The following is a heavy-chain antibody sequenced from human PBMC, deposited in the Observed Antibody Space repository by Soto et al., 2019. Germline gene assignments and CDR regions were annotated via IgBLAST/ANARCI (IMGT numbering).Heavy chain of an antibody. CDR3: AKDLSDLTYYYGSGSYSYYGMDV. V-gene: IGHV3-30*18. CDR2: ISYDGSNK. D-gene: IGHD3-10*01. Sequence: QVQLVESGGGVVQPGRSLRLSCAASGFTFSSYGMHWVRQAPGKGLEWVAVISYDGSNKYYADYVKGRFTISRDNSKNTLYLQMNSLRAEDTALYYCAKDLSDLTYYYGSGSYSYYGMDVWGEGTTVTVSS. CDR1: GFTFSSYG. J-gene: IGHJ6*02.